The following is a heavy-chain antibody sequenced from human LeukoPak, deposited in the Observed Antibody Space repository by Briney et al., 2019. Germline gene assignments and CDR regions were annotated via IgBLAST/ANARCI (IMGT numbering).Heavy chain of an antibody. V-gene: IGHV3-11*01. D-gene: IGHD3-22*01. J-gene: IGHJ4*02. CDR2: ISSSGGTI. CDR1: GFTFSDYY. CDR3: ARQKHYYDSSGYQMNFDY. Sequence: GGSLRLSCAASGFTFSDYYMSWIRQAPGKGLEWVSYISSSGGTIYYADSVKGRFTISRDNAKNSLYLQMNSLRAEDTAVYYCARQKHYYDSSGYQMNFDYWGQGTLVTVSS.